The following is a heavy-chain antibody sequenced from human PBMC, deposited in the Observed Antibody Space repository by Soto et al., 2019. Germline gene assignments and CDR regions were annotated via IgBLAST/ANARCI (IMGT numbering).Heavy chain of an antibody. Sequence: QVQLVESGGGVVQPGRSLRLSCTASGFTFSSYGMHWVRQAPGKGLEWVAVIWYDGSNKYYADSVKGRFTISRANYKNTLYLQMNSLRAEDTAVYYCARDGGELLDAVDIWGQGTMVTVSS. J-gene: IGHJ3*02. D-gene: IGHD1-26*01. V-gene: IGHV3-33*01. CDR3: ARDGGELLDAVDI. CDR1: GFTFSSYG. CDR2: IWYDGSNK.